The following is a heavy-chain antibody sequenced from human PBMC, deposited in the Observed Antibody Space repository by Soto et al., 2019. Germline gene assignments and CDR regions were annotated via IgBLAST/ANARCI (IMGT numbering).Heavy chain of an antibody. J-gene: IGHJ5*02. V-gene: IGHV3-23*01. CDR2: ISGSGGST. CDR3: AKWTFLTGLPQP. CDR1: GFTFSSYA. D-gene: IGHD3-9*01. Sequence: EVQLLESGGGLVQPGGSLRLSCAASGFTFSSYAMSWVRQAPGKGLEWVSAISGSGGSTYYADSVKGRFTISRDNSKNTLYLQMNSLRVEDTAVYYCAKWTFLTGLPQPWGQGTLVTVSS.